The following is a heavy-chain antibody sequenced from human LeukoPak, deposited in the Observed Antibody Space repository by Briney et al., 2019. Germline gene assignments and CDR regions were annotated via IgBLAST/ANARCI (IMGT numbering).Heavy chain of an antibody. CDR1: GYSISSGYY. Sequence: PSETLSLTCTVSGYSISSGYYWGWIRQPPGKGLEWIGSIYHSGSTYYNPSLKSRVTISVDTSKNQFSLKLSSVTAADTAVYYCVRLNYFDSGTYPPYFDYWGQGTLVTVSS. V-gene: IGHV4-38-2*02. CDR3: VRLNYFDSGTYPPYFDY. J-gene: IGHJ4*02. CDR2: IYHSGST. D-gene: IGHD3-10*01.